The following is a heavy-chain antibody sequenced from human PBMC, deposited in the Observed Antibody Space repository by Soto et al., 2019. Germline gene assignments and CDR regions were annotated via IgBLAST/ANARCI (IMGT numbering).Heavy chain of an antibody. CDR2: INPSGGST. CDR3: AQSHYDFWCGYDHNTYYYYGMDV. J-gene: IGHJ6*02. V-gene: IGHV1-46*01. D-gene: IGHD3-3*01. Sequence: QVQLVQSGAEVKKPGASVKVSCKASGYTFTSYYMHWVRQAPGQGLEWMGIINPSGGSTSYAQKCQGRVTMTRATSTSTVYRERSSLISEDTAVYYCAQSHYDFWCGYDHNTYYYYGMDVWGQGTTVTVSS. CDR1: GYTFTSYY.